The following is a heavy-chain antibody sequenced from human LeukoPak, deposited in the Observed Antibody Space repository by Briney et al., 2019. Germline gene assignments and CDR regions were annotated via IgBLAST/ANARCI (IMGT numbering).Heavy chain of an antibody. CDR2: ISSSSGAV. D-gene: IGHD6-13*01. J-gene: IGHJ4*02. CDR1: GFTFSTSS. Sequence: PGGSLRLSCAASGFTFSTSSMHWVRQAPGKGLEWVSHISSSSGAVTYADSVKGRFTISRDNAKNSLYLKMNSPRDEDTAVYYCARGGSSWYWGQGTLVTVSS. CDR3: ARGGSSWY. V-gene: IGHV3-48*02.